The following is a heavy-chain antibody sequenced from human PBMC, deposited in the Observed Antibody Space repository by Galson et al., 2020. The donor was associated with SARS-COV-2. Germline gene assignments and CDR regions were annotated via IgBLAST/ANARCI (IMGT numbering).Heavy chain of an antibody. CDR1: GFTFSSYG. D-gene: IGHD2-21*02. J-gene: IGHJ4*02. V-gene: IGHV3-30*18. CDR2: ISYDGSNK. CDR3: AKVGGDGDYVSDY. Sequence: GGSLRLSCAASGFTFSSYGMHWVRQAPGKGLEWVAVISYDGSNKYYADSVKGRFTISRDNSKNTLYLQMNSLRAEDTAVYYCAKVGGDGDYVSDYWGQGTLVTVSS.